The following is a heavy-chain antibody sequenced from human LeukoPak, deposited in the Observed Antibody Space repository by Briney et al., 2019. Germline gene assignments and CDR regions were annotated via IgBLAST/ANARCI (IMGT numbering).Heavy chain of an antibody. D-gene: IGHD6-6*01. V-gene: IGHV1-24*01. CDR1: GYTLTELS. Sequence: ASVKVSCKVSGYTLTELSMHWVRQAPGKGLEWMGGFDPEDGETIYAQKFQGRVTMTEDTSTDTAYMELSSLRSEDTAVYYCATDPRFSIAARGFDYWGQGTLVTVSS. J-gene: IGHJ4*02. CDR2: FDPEDGET. CDR3: ATDPRFSIAARGFDY.